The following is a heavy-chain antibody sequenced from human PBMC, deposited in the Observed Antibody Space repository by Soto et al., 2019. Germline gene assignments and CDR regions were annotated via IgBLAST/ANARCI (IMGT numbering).Heavy chain of an antibody. CDR3: AKDRGGFDP. CDR1: GFTFSSYG. D-gene: IGHD3-10*01. CDR2: ISYDGSNK. J-gene: IGHJ5*02. V-gene: IGHV3-30*18. Sequence: QVQLVESGGGVVQPGRSLRLSCAASGFTFSSYGMHWVRQAPGKGLEWVAVISYDGSNKYYADSVKGRFTISRDNFKNKVYLEMNSLRAEDTAVYYCAKDRGGFDPWGQGTLVTVSS.